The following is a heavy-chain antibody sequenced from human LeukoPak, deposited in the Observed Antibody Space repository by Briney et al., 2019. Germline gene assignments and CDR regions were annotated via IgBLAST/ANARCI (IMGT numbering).Heavy chain of an antibody. D-gene: IGHD7-27*01. CDR1: GFTVNSVW. CDR3: TSTLGY. CDR2: IRSKSEGGTA. J-gene: IGHJ4*02. Sequence: GSLRLSCAASGFTVNSVWMTWVRQAPGKGLEWVGRIRSKSEGGTADYAAPVKGRFTISRDDSKNTLSLQMNSLESEDTAVYYCTSTLGYWGQGTLVTVSS. V-gene: IGHV3-15*01.